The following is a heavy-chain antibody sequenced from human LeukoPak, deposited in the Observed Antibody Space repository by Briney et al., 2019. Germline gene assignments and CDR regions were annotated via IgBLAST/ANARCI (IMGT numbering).Heavy chain of an antibody. Sequence: GGSLRLSCVASGFTFTNHEMNWVRQAPGKGLEWVSYITTSGSTIYYADSVKGRFTISRDNAKNSLYLQMRILIGEDTAVYYCVRDRDIAYLRADFWGQGTLVTVSS. CDR3: VRDRDIAYLRADF. D-gene: IGHD5-12*01. J-gene: IGHJ4*02. CDR1: GFTFTNHE. CDR2: ITTSGSTI. V-gene: IGHV3-48*03.